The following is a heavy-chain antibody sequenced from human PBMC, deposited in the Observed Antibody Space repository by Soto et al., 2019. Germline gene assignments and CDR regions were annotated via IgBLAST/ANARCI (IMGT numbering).Heavy chain of an antibody. CDR1: GFTFSNYA. D-gene: IGHD3-10*01. V-gene: IGHV3-23*01. CDR2: ISGSGGST. J-gene: IGHJ6*03. Sequence: EVQVLESGGGLVQPGGSLRLSCAASGFTFSNYAMSWVRQAPGKGLEWVSAISGSGGSTDYADSVKGRFTISRDNSKNTLYLQMTSLRAEDTAVYYCAKGGSGSYYNGGYYYYYMDVWGKGTTVTVSS. CDR3: AKGGSGSYYNGGYYYYYMDV.